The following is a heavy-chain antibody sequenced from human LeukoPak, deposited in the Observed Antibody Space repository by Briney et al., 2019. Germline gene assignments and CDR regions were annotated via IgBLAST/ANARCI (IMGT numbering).Heavy chain of an antibody. J-gene: IGHJ4*02. Sequence: GGSLRLSCVASGFSFRNYAIPWFRQAPGKGLEYVSVINTDGRITYYADSVKGRFTISRDNSKDTVYLQMDSLRGEDMAVYYCTRDGGSFCDFDYWGQGALVTVSS. D-gene: IGHD1-26*01. CDR1: GFSFRNYA. CDR2: INTDGRIT. CDR3: TRDGGSFCDFDY. V-gene: IGHV3-64*02.